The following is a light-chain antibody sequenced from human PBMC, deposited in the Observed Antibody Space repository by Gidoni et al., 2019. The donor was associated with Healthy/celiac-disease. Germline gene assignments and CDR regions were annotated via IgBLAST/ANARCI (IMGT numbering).Light chain of an antibody. CDR1: QGIGRF. Sequence: DIKMTRSPSSLSASVGDRVAITCRASQGIGRFLNWYQQRPGKAPKLLIYAASSLQSGVPSRFSGSGSGTDFTLTISSLQPEDFATYFCQQSYSTPLTFGGGTKVELK. CDR2: AAS. J-gene: IGKJ4*01. V-gene: IGKV1-39*01. CDR3: QQSYSTPLT.